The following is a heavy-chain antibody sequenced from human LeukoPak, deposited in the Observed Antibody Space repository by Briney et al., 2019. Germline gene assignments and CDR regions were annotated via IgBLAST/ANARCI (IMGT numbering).Heavy chain of an antibody. Sequence: SETLSLTCTVSGGSISSYYWSWIRQPPGKGLEWIGYIYYSGSTNYNPSLKSRVTISVDTSKNQFSLKLSSVTAADTAVYYCAKQKQLVHWFDPWGQGTLVTVSS. V-gene: IGHV4-59*01. D-gene: IGHD6-13*01. J-gene: IGHJ5*02. CDR2: IYYSGST. CDR1: GGSISSYY. CDR3: AKQKQLVHWFDP.